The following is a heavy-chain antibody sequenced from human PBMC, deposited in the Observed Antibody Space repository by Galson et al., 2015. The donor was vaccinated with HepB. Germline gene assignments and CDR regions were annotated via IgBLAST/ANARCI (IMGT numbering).Heavy chain of an antibody. CDR2: ISGGGGTT. CDR3: AKASGADSKYVHYYYYNGMDV. J-gene: IGHJ6*02. V-gene: IGHV3-23*01. D-gene: IGHD4-11*01. CDR1: GFTFNSYA. Sequence: SLRLSCAASGFTFNSYAMSWVRQAPGKGLQWVSGISGGGGTTYYADSVKGRFTISRDNSKNRLYLQMNSLRAEDTAVYYCAKASGADSKYVHYYYYNGMDVWGQGTTVTVSS.